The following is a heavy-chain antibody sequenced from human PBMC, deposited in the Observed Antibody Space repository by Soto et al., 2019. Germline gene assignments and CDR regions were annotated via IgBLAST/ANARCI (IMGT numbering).Heavy chain of an antibody. V-gene: IGHV3-48*02. CDR2: ITSSSDTI. J-gene: IGHJ6*02. CDR1: GFTFSSFH. D-gene: IGHD3-22*01. CDR3: ARVVVVIPPGYYYAMDV. Sequence: EVQLVESGGGLVQPGGSLRLSCAASGFTFSSFHMNWVRQAPGRGLEWVAYITSSSDTIYYSDSVKGRFTISRDNGKYSLSLQMNSLRDEDTAVYYCARVVVVIPPGYYYAMDVWGQGTTVTVSS.